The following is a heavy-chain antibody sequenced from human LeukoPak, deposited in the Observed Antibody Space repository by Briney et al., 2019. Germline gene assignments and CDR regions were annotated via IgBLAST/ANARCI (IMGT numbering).Heavy chain of an antibody. CDR3: ARWSSSWNWFDP. CDR1: GGSFSGYY. D-gene: IGHD6-13*01. CDR2: INHSGST. V-gene: IGHV4-34*01. J-gene: IGHJ5*02. Sequence: SETLSLTCAVYGGSFSGYYWSWIRQPPGKGLEWIGEINHSGSTNYNPSLKSRVTISVDTSKNQFSLKLSSVTAADTAVYYCARWSSSWNWFDPWGQGTLVTVSS.